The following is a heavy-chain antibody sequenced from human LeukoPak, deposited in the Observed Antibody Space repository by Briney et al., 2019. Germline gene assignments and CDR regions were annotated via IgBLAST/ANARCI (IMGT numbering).Heavy chain of an antibody. CDR1: GYIFTNYW. D-gene: IGHD2-21*02. J-gene: IGHJ3*02. CDR2: IYPGASDT. Sequence: GESLKISCKGSGYIFTNYWIGWVRQMPGKGPEWMGIIYPGASDTRYSPSFQGQVTISADKSISTAYLQWRRLKASDTAMYYCASGAYCGGDCYSGAFDIWGQGTMVTVSS. V-gene: IGHV5-51*01. CDR3: ASGAYCGGDCYSGAFDI.